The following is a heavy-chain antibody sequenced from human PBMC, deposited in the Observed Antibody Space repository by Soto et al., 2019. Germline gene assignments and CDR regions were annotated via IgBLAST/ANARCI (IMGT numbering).Heavy chain of an antibody. J-gene: IGHJ6*02. V-gene: IGHV1-69*01. CDR3: ARSQGSSTSLEIYYYYDYSMDV. D-gene: IGHD2-2*01. CDR1: GVTFSSYA. Sequence: QVQLVQSGAEVKKPGSSVNVSCKASGVTFSSYAISWVRQAPGQGLEWMGGIIPISGTANYAQKFQGRVTITADESTSTAYMELSSLRSEDTAVYYCARSQGSSTSLEIYYYYDYSMDVWGQGTTVTVSS. CDR2: IIPISGTA.